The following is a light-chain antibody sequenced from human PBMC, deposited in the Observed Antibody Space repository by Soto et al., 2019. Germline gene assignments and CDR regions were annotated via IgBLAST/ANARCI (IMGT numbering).Light chain of an antibody. CDR2: GAS. Sequence: VMTQSPATLSVSPGERATLSCWASETVATNLAWYQQKPGQAPRLLISGASTRAAGISDRFRGSGSGTEFTLTLSSLRSEDSAIYYCQQYFDWPPMPFGQGTQV. CDR1: ETVATN. J-gene: IGKJ1*01. CDR3: QQYFDWPPMP. V-gene: IGKV3-15*01.